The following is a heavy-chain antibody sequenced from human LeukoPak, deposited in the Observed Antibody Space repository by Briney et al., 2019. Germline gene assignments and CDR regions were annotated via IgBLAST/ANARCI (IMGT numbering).Heavy chain of an antibody. CDR1: GFTVSSNS. Sequence: GGSLRLSCAASGFTVSSNSMSWVRQAPGKGLEWVSVIYSVGNTFDADSMKGRFTISRDNSKNTLYLQMNSLRAEDTAVYYCARDRAGGSGFDYWGQGTLITVSS. CDR3: ARDRAGGSGFDY. CDR2: IYSVGNT. V-gene: IGHV3-53*01. D-gene: IGHD1-1*01. J-gene: IGHJ4*02.